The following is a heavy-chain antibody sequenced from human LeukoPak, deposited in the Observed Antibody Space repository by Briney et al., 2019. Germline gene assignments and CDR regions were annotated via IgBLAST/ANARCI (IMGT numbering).Heavy chain of an antibody. J-gene: IGHJ4*02. CDR3: AKGGHSSGWYVDY. CDR2: ISYDGSNK. V-gene: IGHV3-30*18. Sequence: GGSLRLSCAASGLTFSSYGMHWVRQAPGKGLEWVAVISYDGSNKYYADSVKGRFTISRDNSKNTLYLQMNSLRAEDTAVYYCAKGGHSSGWYVDYWGQGTLVTVSS. CDR1: GLTFSSYG. D-gene: IGHD6-19*01.